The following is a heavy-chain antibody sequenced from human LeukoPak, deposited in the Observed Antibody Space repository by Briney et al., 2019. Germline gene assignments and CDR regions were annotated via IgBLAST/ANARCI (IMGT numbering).Heavy chain of an antibody. J-gene: IGHJ4*02. CDR2: INRDGSST. Sequence: GGSLRLSCAASGFTFSRYAMHWVRQVPGEGLVWVSRINRDGSSTDYADSVKGRFTISRDNAKNTLYLQMNSLRAEDTSVYYCARMGSSGSHFSHWGQGALVAVSS. CDR1: GFTFSRYA. D-gene: IGHD1-26*01. CDR3: ARMGSSGSHFSH. V-gene: IGHV3-74*01.